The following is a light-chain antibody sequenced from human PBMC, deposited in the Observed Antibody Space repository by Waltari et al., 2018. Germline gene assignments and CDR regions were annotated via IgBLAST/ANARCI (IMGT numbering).Light chain of an antibody. J-gene: IGLJ1*01. CDR1: TIGRYI. V-gene: IGLV3-21*04. Sequence: SSVLPQPPSVSVAPGAPARIPCRGDTIGRYIVHWYQQKPGQAPVMVIFYDSDRPSGIPERCSGSNSGNTATLTISRVEAGDEANYYCQVWHAAIDPGVFGTGTEVTV. CDR2: YDS. CDR3: QVWHAAIDPGV.